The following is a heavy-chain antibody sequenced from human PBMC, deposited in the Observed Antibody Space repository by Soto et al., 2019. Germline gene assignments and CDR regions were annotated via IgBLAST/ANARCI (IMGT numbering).Heavy chain of an antibody. V-gene: IGHV4-38-2*01. CDR2: IYHSGTT. Sequence: SETLSLTCDVSGFSIKTGYYWGWIRQPPGKGLEWIGAIYHSGTTYFNPSLKSRVTMSVDTSKNHFSLRLTSVAATDTAVYYCARGMNPQDYWGQGTLVTVSS. J-gene: IGHJ4*02. CDR1: GFSIKTGYY. CDR3: ARGMNPQDY.